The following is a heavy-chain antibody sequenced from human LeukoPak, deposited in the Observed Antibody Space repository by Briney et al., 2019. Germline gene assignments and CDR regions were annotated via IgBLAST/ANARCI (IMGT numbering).Heavy chain of an antibody. D-gene: IGHD2-21*01. CDR3: ASQPAVIDLDY. V-gene: IGHV3-7*01. J-gene: IGHJ4*02. CDR1: GFTSSNYW. CDR2: IKPDGTKK. Sequence: GGSLRLSCTASGFTSSNYWMTWVRQAPGKGLEWVANIKPDGTKKTYVDSVKGRFTISRDNAKNSLYLQMNSLRVDDTAIYYCASQPAVIDLDYWGQGILATVSS.